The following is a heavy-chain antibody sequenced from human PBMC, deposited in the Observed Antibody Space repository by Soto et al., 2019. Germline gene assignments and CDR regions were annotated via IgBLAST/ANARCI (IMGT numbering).Heavy chain of an antibody. Sequence: GGSLRLSCAASGFTFSNAWMSWVRQAPGKGLEWVGRIKSKTDGGTTDYAAPVKGRFTISRDDSKNTLYLQMNSLKTEDTAVYYCTTDYGDYGGYYYFLDVWGQGTTVTVSS. V-gene: IGHV3-15*01. CDR3: TTDYGDYGGYYYFLDV. CDR2: IKSKTDGGTT. CDR1: GFTFSNAW. J-gene: IGHJ6*03. D-gene: IGHD4-17*01.